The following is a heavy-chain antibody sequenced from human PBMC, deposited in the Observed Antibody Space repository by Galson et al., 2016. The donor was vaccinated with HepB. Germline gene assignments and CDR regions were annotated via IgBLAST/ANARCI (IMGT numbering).Heavy chain of an antibody. D-gene: IGHD2-21*01. Sequence: ETLSLPCRVSGGSISDNSYSWGWIRQPPGKGLEWIGSVHYSGPTYYKSSLKSRVTISVDTSKNQSSLKLSSVTAADTAVYYCARHAPDWSTSACYRYWFDPWGQGTLVTVSS. V-gene: IGHV4-39*01. CDR1: GGSISDNSYS. CDR3: ARHAPDWSTSACYRYWFDP. CDR2: VHYSGPT. J-gene: IGHJ5*02.